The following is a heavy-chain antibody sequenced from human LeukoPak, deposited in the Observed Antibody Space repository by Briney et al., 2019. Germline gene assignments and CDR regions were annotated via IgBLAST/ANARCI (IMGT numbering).Heavy chain of an antibody. CDR3: ASTPYCSSTSCYLASNWFDP. V-gene: IGHV4-30-2*01. Sequence: SETLSLTCTVSGGSISSGGYYWSWIRQPPGKGLEWIGYIYHSGSTYYNPSLKSRVTISVDRSKNQFSLKLSSVTAADTAVYYCASTPYCSSTSCYLASNWFDPWGQGTLVTVSS. J-gene: IGHJ5*02. D-gene: IGHD2-2*01. CDR2: IYHSGST. CDR1: GGSISSGGYY.